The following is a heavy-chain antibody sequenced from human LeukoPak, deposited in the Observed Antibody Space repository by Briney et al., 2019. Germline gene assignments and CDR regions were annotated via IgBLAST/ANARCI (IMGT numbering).Heavy chain of an antibody. CDR1: GFTFSNYS. D-gene: IGHD4-17*01. CDR2: IGVVGNT. V-gene: IGHV3-23*01. J-gene: IGHJ4*02. CDR3: AKGGLRSTPLDS. Sequence: GGSLRLSCTASGFTFSNYSMTWVRQAPGKGLQWVSVIGVVGNTYYADSVRGRFTISRDNSKNTLYLQMNGLRAEDKAAYYCAKGGLRSTPLDSWGQGTLVTVSS.